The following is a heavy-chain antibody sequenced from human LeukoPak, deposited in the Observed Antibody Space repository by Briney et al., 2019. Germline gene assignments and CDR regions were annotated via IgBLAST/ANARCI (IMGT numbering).Heavy chain of an antibody. CDR1: GGSISNENW. Sequence: SGTLSLTCAVSGGSISNENWWGWVRQPPGKGLEWIGEIYHSGSTNYIPSLKSRVTISVDKSKNQFSLKLASVTAADTAVYYCAGSPIGYGMDVWGQGTTVTVSS. J-gene: IGHJ6*02. V-gene: IGHV4-4*02. CDR3: AGSPIGYGMDV. CDR2: IYHSGST.